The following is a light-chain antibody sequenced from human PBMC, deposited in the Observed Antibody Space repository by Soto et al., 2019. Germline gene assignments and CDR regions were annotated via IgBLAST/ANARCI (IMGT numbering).Light chain of an antibody. J-gene: IGKJ1*01. Sequence: EIVLTQSPGTLSLSPGERATLSCRASQSVSSSYLAWYQQKPGQAPRLLIYGTSSRASGIPERFSGSVSGTDFTLTISRLEPEDFAVYYWQQYGSSPWTFGQGTKVEIK. CDR2: GTS. CDR3: QQYGSSPWT. V-gene: IGKV3-20*01. CDR1: QSVSSSY.